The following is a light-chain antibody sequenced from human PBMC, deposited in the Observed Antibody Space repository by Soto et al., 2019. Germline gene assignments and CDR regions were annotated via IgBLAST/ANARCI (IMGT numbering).Light chain of an antibody. V-gene: IGLV2-14*01. CDR2: EVS. CDR1: SSDIGAYNY. J-gene: IGLJ1*01. Sequence: QSVLTQPASVSGSPGQSITISCTASSSDIGAYNYVSWFQQYPGKAPKLIISEVSNRPSGVSNRFSGSKSGTAASLTISGLQTEDEADYFCFSFTTDWTHVFGTGTKVTVL. CDR3: FSFTTDWTHV.